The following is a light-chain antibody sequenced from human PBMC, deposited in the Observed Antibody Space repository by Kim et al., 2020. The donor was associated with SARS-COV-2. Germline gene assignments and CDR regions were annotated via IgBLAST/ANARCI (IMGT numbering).Light chain of an antibody. V-gene: IGKV3-20*01. CDR2: GTS. Sequence: PGERATLSCRASQSVDSDYLAWYQQQPGQAPRLLIYGTSSRATGIPDRFSGSGSETDFTLTIGRLEPEDFAVYYCQQYGSSPYTFGQGTKLEI. CDR1: QSVDSDY. J-gene: IGKJ2*01. CDR3: QQYGSSPYT.